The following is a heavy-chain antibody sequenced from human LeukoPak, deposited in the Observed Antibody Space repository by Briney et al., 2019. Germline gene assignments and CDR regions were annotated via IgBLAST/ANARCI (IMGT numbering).Heavy chain of an antibody. V-gene: IGHV3-74*01. J-gene: IGHJ6*03. CDR3: ARDLGELELIYYYYYMDV. D-gene: IGHD1-7*01. CDR1: GFTFNSYW. CDR2: IISDGSST. Sequence: QPGGSLRLSCAASGFTFNSYWMHWVRHAPGKGLVWVSRIISDGSSTTHADSVKGRFTISRDNAKDTLYLQMNSLRAEDTAVYYCARDLGELELIYYYYYMDVWGKGTTVTVSS.